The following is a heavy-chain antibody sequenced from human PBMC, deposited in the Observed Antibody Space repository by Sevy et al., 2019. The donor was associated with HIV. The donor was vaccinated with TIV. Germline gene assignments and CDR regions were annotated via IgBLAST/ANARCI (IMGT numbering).Heavy chain of an antibody. CDR3: GKVSIFGVGGFYDY. V-gene: IGHV3-23*01. CDR1: GFSFSTYA. Sequence: GGSLRLACAASGFSFSTYAMTWVRQAPWKGLEWVSGISGSGTSTYYTDSVKGRFTISRDNSQNTVYLQMNNLRAEDTAVYYCGKVSIFGVGGFYDYWGQGTLVSVSS. D-gene: IGHD3-3*01. J-gene: IGHJ4*02. CDR2: ISGSGTST.